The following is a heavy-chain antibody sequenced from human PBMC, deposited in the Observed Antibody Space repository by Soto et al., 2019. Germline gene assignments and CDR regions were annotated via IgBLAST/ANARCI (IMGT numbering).Heavy chain of an antibody. CDR1: GGSVSSSY. CDR3: ARGHSSRSGYYDVA. Sequence: QVQLQESGPGLVKPSETLSLTCSVSGGSVSSSYWSWVRQPAGKGLEWIGRIHTRGIINYNPSLTGPVTMSVDTSKNQFFLRLSSVTAADTGVYYCARGHSSRSGYYDVAWGQGTLVTVSS. J-gene: IGHJ5*02. CDR2: IHTRGII. D-gene: IGHD3-22*01. V-gene: IGHV4-4*07.